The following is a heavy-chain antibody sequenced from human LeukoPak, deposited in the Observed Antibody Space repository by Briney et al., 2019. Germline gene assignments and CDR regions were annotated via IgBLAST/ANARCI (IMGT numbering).Heavy chain of an antibody. J-gene: IGHJ3*01. CDR2: IYYSGRT. Sequence: SETLSLTCTVSGDSISSRTYYWGWIRQPPGKGLEWIGSIYYSGRTYYNPSLKSRVAVSVDTSKNRISLKLISVTAADTAVYYCARDVYDFWSGCPGWWGQGTMVTVSS. CDR3: ARDVYDFWSGCPGW. CDR1: GDSISSRTYY. D-gene: IGHD3-3*01. V-gene: IGHV4-39*02.